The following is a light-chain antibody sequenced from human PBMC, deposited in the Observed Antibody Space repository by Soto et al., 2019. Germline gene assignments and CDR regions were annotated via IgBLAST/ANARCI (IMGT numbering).Light chain of an antibody. Sequence: DVVMTQSPLSLPVILGQPASISCTSSQSLVFSDGNTYLSWFQQSPGQSPRRLIYQVSNRDSGVPDRLSGSGSDTDFTLKISRVETEDVGLYYCMQGTHWPRTFGQGTKVEIK. V-gene: IGKV2-30*01. CDR2: QVS. J-gene: IGKJ1*01. CDR3: MQGTHWPRT. CDR1: QSLVFSDGNTY.